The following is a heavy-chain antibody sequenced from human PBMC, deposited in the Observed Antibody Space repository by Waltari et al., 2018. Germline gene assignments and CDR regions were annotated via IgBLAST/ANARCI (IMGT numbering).Heavy chain of an antibody. CDR3: ACSVGASFYKTFDI. D-gene: IGHD2-2*01. Sequence: QLVESGAGLVKPGESLKLSCVASGPSSKTYSLQWVRQTPGRDLGWLAYISPTGETIFLPGSVEGRFGVSRDHSMDPLFLQMAHLSADGTALFYCACSVGASFYKTFDIWGQGTTVSVSS. J-gene: IGHJ3*02. V-gene: IGHV3-48*01. CDR1: GPSSKTYS. CDR2: ISPTGETI.